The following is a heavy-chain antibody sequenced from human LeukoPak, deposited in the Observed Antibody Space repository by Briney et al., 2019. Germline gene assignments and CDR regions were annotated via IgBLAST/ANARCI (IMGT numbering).Heavy chain of an antibody. CDR2: IYYSGST. Sequence: PSETLSLTCTVSGGSISSYYWSWIRQPPGKGLEWIGYIYYSGSTNYNPSLKSRVTISVDTSKNQFSLKLSSVTAADTAVYYCARTIFRELVVVAATTVNWFDPWGQGTLVTVSS. D-gene: IGHD2-15*01. CDR3: ARTIFRELVVVAATTVNWFDP. J-gene: IGHJ5*02. V-gene: IGHV4-59*08. CDR1: GGSISSYY.